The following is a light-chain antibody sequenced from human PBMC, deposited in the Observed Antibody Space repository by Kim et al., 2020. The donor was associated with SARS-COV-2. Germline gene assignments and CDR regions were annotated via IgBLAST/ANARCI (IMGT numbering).Light chain of an antibody. Sequence: DIQMTQSPSTLSASVGDRVTITCRASQSISTWLAWYQQKPGKAPKLLIYKASSLESGVPSRFSDSGSGTEFTLTISSLQPDDFATYSCQQYNSHPLTFGGGTKVDIK. J-gene: IGKJ4*01. V-gene: IGKV1-5*03. CDR1: QSISTW. CDR2: KAS. CDR3: QQYNSHPLT.